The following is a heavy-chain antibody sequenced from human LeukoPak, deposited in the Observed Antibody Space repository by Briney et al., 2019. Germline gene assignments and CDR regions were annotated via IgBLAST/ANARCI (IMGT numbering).Heavy chain of an antibody. J-gene: IGHJ5*02. D-gene: IGHD3-10*01. V-gene: IGHV1-18*01. CDR2: ISAYNGNT. Sequence: GASVKVSCKASGYTFTSYGISWVRQAPGQGLEWMGWISAYNGNTNYAQKLQGRVTMTEDTSTDTAYMELSSLRSEDTAVYYCATLNGSSGSYYSPNWFDPWGQGTLVTVSS. CDR3: ATLNGSSGSYYSPNWFDP. CDR1: GYTFTSYG.